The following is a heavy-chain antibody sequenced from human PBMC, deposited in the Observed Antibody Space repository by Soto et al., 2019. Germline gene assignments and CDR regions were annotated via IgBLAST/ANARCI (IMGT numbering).Heavy chain of an antibody. CDR2: ISYDGSNK. Sequence: GGSLRLSCAASGFTFSSYAMHWVRQAPGKGLEWVAVISYDGSNKYYADSVKGRFTISRDNSKNTLYLQMNSLRAEDTAVYYCASSYYYDSSGYYDTGDYWGQG. D-gene: IGHD3-22*01. V-gene: IGHV3-30-3*01. J-gene: IGHJ4*02. CDR3: ASSYYYDSSGYYDTGDY. CDR1: GFTFSSYA.